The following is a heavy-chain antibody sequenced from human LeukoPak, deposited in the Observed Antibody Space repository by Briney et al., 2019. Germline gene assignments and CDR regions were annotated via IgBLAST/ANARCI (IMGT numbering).Heavy chain of an antibody. CDR3: GREPKYARYEVGFDI. V-gene: IGHV4-30-4*08. Sequence: SETLSLTCTVPGGSISSGDYYWSWIRQPPGKGMEWLGYVFYSGSTYYNPSLKSRVTTSVDTSKNQFYLKLSSVTAADKAVYYCGREPKYARYEVGFDIWGHGTMVTVSS. CDR1: GGSISSGDYY. CDR2: VFYSGST. J-gene: IGHJ3*02. D-gene: IGHD2-8*01.